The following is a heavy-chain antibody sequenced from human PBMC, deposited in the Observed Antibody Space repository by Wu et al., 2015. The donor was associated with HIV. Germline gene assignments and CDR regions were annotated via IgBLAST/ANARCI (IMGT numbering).Heavy chain of an antibody. CDR2: ISAYNGNT. J-gene: IGHJ6*03. D-gene: IGHD3-22*01. Sequence: QVQLVQSGAEVKKPGASVKVSCKASGYTFTDFGISWVRQAPGQGLEWMGWISAYNGNTHYPQKLQGRVTMTTDTSTSTVYMELRSLRSDDTAVYYCVRDGYYYDSSGYYDYYYIGRLGTKGPTVTGLL. V-gene: IGHV1-18*01. CDR1: GYTFTDFG. CDR3: VRDGYYYDSSGYYDYYYIGR.